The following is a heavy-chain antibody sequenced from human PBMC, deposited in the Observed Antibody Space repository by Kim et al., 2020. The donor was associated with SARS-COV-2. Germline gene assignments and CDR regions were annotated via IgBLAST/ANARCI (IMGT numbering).Heavy chain of an antibody. CDR3: TTISVIRNVWAFDI. D-gene: IGHD1-1*01. J-gene: IGHJ3*02. CDR1: GFTFSNAW. V-gene: IGHV3-15*01. Sequence: GGSLRLSCAASGFTFSNAWMSWVRQAPGKGLEWVGRIKSKTDGGTTDYAAPVKGRFTISRDDSKNTLYLQMNSLKTEDTAVYYRTTISVIRNVWAFDIWGQGTMVTVSS. CDR2: IKSKTDGGTT.